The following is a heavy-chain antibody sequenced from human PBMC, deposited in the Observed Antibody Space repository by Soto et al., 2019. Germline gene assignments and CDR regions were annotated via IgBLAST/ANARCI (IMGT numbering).Heavy chain of an antibody. CDR3: ATYVGPYYFYSGLDN. D-gene: IGHD2-21*01. V-gene: IGHV5-51*01. J-gene: IGHJ6*02. CDR2: IYPGDSDT. Sequence: GESLKISCKGSGYSFTSYWIGWVRQMPGKGLEWMGIIYPGDSDTRYSPSFQGQVTISADKSISTAYLQWSSLMASDTAMYSFATYVGPYYFYSGLDNWGQGTTVTVSS. CDR1: GYSFTSYW.